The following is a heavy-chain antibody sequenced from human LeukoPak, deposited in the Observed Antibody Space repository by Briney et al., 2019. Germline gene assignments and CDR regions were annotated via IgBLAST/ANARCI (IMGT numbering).Heavy chain of an antibody. J-gene: IGHJ4*02. V-gene: IGHV1-18*01. Sequence: ASVKVSCKASGYTFTSYGISWVRQAPGQGPEWMGWISAYNGNTNYAQKLQGRVTMTTDTSTSTAYMELRSLRSDDTAVYYCARRKDIRYFDWLLYPDFDYWGQGTLVTVSS. D-gene: IGHD3-9*01. CDR3: ARRKDIRYFDWLLYPDFDY. CDR1: GYTFTSYG. CDR2: ISAYNGNT.